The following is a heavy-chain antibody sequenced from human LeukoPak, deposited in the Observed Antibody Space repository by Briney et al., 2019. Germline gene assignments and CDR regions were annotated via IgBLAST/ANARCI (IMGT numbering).Heavy chain of an antibody. CDR1: GFSFTNAW. J-gene: IGHJ5*02. Sequence: GGSLRLSCAASGFSFTNAWMTWVRQAPGKGLEWVGRIRGNGDGGTKDYAAPVKDRIIISRDESKNTLYLQMNSLKTEDTAIYYCTTYNVGRLAGLRSGWSATFDPWGQGTLVTVSS. CDR2: IRGNGDGGTK. V-gene: IGHV3-15*01. D-gene: IGHD6-19*01. CDR3: TTYNVGRLAGLRSGWSATFDP.